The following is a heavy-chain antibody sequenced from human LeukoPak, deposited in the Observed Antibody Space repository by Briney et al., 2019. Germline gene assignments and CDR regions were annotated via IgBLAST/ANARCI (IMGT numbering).Heavy chain of an antibody. V-gene: IGHV4-38-2*01. CDR1: GYSISSGYY. D-gene: IGHD2-2*01. CDR2: IYHSGST. CDR3: ASVAYALLPSSGDY. Sequence: ASETLSLTCAVSGYSISSGYYWGWIRQPPGKGLEWIGSIYHSGSTYYNPSLKSRVTISVDTSKNQFSLKLSSVTAADTAVYYCASVAYALLPSSGDYWGQGTLVTVSS. J-gene: IGHJ4*02.